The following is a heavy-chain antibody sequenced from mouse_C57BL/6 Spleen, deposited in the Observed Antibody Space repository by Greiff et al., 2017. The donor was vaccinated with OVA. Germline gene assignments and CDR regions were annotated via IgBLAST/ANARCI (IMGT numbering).Heavy chain of an antibody. Sequence: VQLQQSGPELVKPGASVKISCKASGYSFTGYYMNWVKQSPEKSLEWIGEINPSTGGTTYNQKFKAKATLTVDKSSSTAYMQLKSLTSEDSAVYYCARYYDGWFAYWGQGTLVTVSA. CDR1: GYSFTGYY. V-gene: IGHV1-42*01. CDR2: INPSTGGT. J-gene: IGHJ3*01. CDR3: ARYYDGWFAY. D-gene: IGHD1-1*01.